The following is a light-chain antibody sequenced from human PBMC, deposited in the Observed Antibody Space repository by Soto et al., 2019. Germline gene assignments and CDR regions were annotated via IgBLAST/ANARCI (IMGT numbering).Light chain of an antibody. CDR2: DAS. V-gene: IGKV1-5*01. CDR3: QQYKVYPYT. Sequence: DIQMTQSPSTLSASVGDRVTITCRASQSISSWLAWFQQKPGKAPKLLMYDASSLESGVPSRFSGSGSGTEFTLTISSLQPDDFATFYCQQYKVYPYTFGQGTRLDI. CDR1: QSISSW. J-gene: IGKJ2*01.